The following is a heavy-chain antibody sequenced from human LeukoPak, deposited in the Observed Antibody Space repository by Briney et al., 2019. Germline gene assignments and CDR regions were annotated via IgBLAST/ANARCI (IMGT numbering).Heavy chain of an antibody. CDR1: GGSISSYY. Sequence: SETLSLTCTVSGGSISSYYWSWIRQPPGKGLEWIGYIYYSGSTNYNPSLKSRVTISVDTSKNQFSLKLSSVTAADTAVYYCARDRSYYYYMDVWGKGTTVTVSS. CDR2: IYYSGST. CDR3: ARDRSYYYYMDV. J-gene: IGHJ6*03. V-gene: IGHV4-59*01.